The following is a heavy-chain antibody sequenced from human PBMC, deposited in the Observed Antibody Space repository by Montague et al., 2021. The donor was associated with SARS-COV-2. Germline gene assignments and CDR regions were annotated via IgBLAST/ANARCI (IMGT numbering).Heavy chain of an antibody. V-gene: IGHV4-31*03. J-gene: IGHJ3*02. CDR1: GGSISSGGYY. D-gene: IGHD3-22*01. Sequence: TQSLTRTVSGGSISSGGYYWSWIRQHPGKGLEWIGYIYHTGSTHYNPSLKSRVTISKETSKNHFSLNLSSVTAADSAVYYCARDSGYYDSSGYSYDAFDIWGQGTKVTVSS. CDR2: IYHTGST. CDR3: ARDSGYYDSSGYSYDAFDI.